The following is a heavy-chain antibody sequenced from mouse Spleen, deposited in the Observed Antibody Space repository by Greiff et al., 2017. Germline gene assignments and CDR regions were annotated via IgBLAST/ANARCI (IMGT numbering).Heavy chain of an antibody. Sequence: VQGVESGPELVKPGASVKISCKASGYSFTSYYIHWVKQRPGQGLEWIGWIYPGSGNTKYNEKVKGKATLTADKSSSTAYMQLSSLTSEDSAVYSCTRDLSRYMFSYWRRGTLVTVSA. J-gene: IGHJ3*01. CDR3: TRDLSRYMFSY. V-gene: IGHV1-66*01. CDR1: GYSFTSYY. CDR2: IYPGSGNT. D-gene: IGHD3-1*01.